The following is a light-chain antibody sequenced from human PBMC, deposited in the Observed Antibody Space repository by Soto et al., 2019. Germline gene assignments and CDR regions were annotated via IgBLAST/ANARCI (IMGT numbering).Light chain of an antibody. CDR3: SSFTSSITYV. CDR1: SSDVGGYNS. V-gene: IGLV2-14*01. CDR2: EVS. Sequence: QSVLTQPASVSGSPGQSITISCTGTSSDVGGYNSVSWYQQHPGEAPKLIIYEVSNRPSGVSNRFSGSKSGNTASLTISGLQAEDEADFYCSSFTSSITYVFGTGTKVTVL. J-gene: IGLJ1*01.